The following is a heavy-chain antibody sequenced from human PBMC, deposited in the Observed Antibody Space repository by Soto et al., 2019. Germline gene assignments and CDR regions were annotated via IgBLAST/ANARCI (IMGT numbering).Heavy chain of an antibody. CDR3: ARGSPGPVFTQLDY. CDR1: GGSISSGGYY. Sequence: QVQLQESGPGLVKPSQTLSLTCTVSGGSISSGGYYWSWIRQHPGKGLEWIGYIYYSGSTYYNPSLKSRVTISVATSKNQFSLKLSSVTAADTAVYYCARGSPGPVFTQLDYWGQGTLVTVSS. CDR2: IYYSGST. J-gene: IGHJ4*02. V-gene: IGHV4-31*03.